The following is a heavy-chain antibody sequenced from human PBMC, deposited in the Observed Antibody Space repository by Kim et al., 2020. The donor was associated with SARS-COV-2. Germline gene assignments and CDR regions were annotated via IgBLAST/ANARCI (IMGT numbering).Heavy chain of an antibody. CDR2: NYK. V-gene: IGHV3-33*01. J-gene: IGHJ4*02. CDR3: ARLLYDFSD. Sequence: NYKYYADSVKGRFTISRDNSKNTLDLQMNSLRVEDTAVYYCARLLYDFSDWGLGTLVTVSS. D-gene: IGHD3-3*01.